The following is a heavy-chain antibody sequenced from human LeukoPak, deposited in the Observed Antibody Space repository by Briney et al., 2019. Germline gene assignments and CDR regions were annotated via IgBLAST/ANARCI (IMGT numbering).Heavy chain of an antibody. CDR3: ARHSGSGWQALGY. D-gene: IGHD6-19*01. CDR2: TSYNGNT. Sequence: GASVKVSCKASGYTFRNYGISWVRQAPGLGLEWMGWTSYNGNTNYAQKFQDRVTMTTDTSTTTAYMELRSLESDDTAVYHCARHSGSGWQALGYWGQGTLVTVSS. CDR1: GYTFRNYG. J-gene: IGHJ4*02. V-gene: IGHV1-18*04.